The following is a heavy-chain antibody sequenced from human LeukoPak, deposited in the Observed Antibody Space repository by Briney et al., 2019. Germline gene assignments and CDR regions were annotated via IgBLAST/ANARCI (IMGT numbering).Heavy chain of an antibody. CDR3: ARSFSAGRYYYGMDV. Sequence: SLRLSCAASGFTFDDYAMHWVRQAPGKGLEWVSGISWNSGSIGYADSVKGRFTISRDNAKNSLYLQMNSLRAEDTALYYCARSFSAGRYYYGMDVWGQGTTVTVSS. J-gene: IGHJ6*02. CDR2: ISWNSGSI. V-gene: IGHV3-9*01. D-gene: IGHD6-13*01. CDR1: GFTFDDYA.